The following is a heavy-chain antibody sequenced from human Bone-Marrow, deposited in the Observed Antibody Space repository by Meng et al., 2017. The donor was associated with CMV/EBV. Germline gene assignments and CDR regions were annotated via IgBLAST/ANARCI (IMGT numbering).Heavy chain of an antibody. Sequence: GESLKISCAASGFTFSSYEMNWVRQAPGKGLEWVSYISSSGSTIYYADSVKGRFTISRDNSKNTLYLQMNSLRAEDTAVYYCAKDRYRSQLPPYYGMDVWGQGTTVTVSS. J-gene: IGHJ6*02. D-gene: IGHD2-2*01. CDR2: ISSSGSTI. V-gene: IGHV3-48*03. CDR3: AKDRYRSQLPPYYGMDV. CDR1: GFTFSSYE.